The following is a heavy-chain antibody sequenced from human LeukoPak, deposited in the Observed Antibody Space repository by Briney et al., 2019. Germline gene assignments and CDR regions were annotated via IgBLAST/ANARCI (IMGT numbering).Heavy chain of an antibody. CDR3: ARKGYMVRGVIKGLYYGMDV. D-gene: IGHD3-10*01. V-gene: IGHV3-66*01. J-gene: IGHJ6*02. CDR1: GFTVSSNY. CDR2: IYSGGST. Sequence: GGSLRLSCAASGFTVSSNYMSWVRQAPGKGLEWVSVIYSGGSTFYAGSVKGRLPIPRGNFKNKLELQMNNLRAEDTAVYYCARKGYMVRGVIKGLYYGMDVWGQGTTVTVSS.